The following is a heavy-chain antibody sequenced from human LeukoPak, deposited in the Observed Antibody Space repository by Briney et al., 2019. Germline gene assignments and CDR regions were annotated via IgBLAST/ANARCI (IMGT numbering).Heavy chain of an antibody. CDR3: ARNHQLPLIGWFDP. V-gene: IGHV1-2*02. CDR2: INPNSGGT. J-gene: IGHJ5*02. D-gene: IGHD2-2*01. Sequence: GASVKVSCKASGYTFTGYYMHWVRQAPGQGLEWMGWINPNSGGTNYAQKFQGRVTMTRDTSISTAYMELTRLRSDDTAEYYCARNHQLPLIGWFDPWGQGTLVTVSS. CDR1: GYTFTGYY.